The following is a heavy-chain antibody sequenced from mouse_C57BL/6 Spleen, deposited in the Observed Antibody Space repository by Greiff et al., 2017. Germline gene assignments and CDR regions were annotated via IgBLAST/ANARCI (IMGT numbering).Heavy chain of an antibody. V-gene: IGHV5-17*01. CDR2: ISSGSSTI. CDR3: ARGGYFDY. Sequence: EVKLVESGGGLVKPGGSLKLSCAASGFTFSDYGIHWVRPAPEKGLEWVAYISSGSSTIYYADKVKGRFTISRDNAKNTLFLQMTSLRSEDTAMYYCARGGYFDYWGQGTTLTVSS. J-gene: IGHJ2*01. CDR1: GFTFSDYG.